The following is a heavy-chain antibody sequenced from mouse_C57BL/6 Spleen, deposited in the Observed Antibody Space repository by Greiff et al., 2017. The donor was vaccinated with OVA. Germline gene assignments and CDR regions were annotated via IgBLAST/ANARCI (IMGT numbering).Heavy chain of an antibody. CDR1: GFNIKDDY. J-gene: IGHJ3*01. V-gene: IGHV14-4*01. Sequence: EVQLQESGAELVRPGASVKLSCTASGFNIKDDYMHWVKQRPEQGLEWIGWIDPENGDTEYASKFQGKATITADTSSNTAYLQLSSLTSEDTAVYYCTTPWAWFAYWGQGTLVTVSA. CDR3: TTPWAWFAY. D-gene: IGHD4-1*01. CDR2: IDPENGDT.